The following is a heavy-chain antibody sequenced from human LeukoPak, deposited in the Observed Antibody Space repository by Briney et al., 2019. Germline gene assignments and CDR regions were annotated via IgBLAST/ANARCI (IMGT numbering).Heavy chain of an antibody. CDR2: ISYDGSNK. Sequence: PGGSLRLSCAASGFTFSSYGMHWVRQAPGKGLEWVAVISYDGSNKYYADSVKGRFTISRDNSKNTLYLQMNSLRAEDTAVYYCAKEASTLWFGEFSYFDYWGQGTLVTVSS. V-gene: IGHV3-30*18. CDR1: GFTFSSYG. D-gene: IGHD3-10*01. J-gene: IGHJ4*02. CDR3: AKEASTLWFGEFSYFDY.